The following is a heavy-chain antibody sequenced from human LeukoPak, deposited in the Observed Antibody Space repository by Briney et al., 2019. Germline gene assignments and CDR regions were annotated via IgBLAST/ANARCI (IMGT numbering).Heavy chain of an antibody. V-gene: IGHV1-2*02. J-gene: IGHJ5*02. CDR3: ARDPYYYDSSGYYYVFNWFDP. D-gene: IGHD3-22*01. Sequence: GASVKVSCKASGYTFTGYYMHWVRQAPGQGLEWMGWINPNSGGTNYAQKFQGRVTMTRDTSISTAYMGLSRLRSDDTAVYYCARDPYYYDSSGYYYVFNWFDPWGQGTLVTVSS. CDR2: INPNSGGT. CDR1: GYTFTGYY.